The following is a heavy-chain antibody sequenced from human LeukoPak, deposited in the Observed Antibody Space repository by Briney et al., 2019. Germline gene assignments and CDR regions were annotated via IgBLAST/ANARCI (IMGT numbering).Heavy chain of an antibody. V-gene: IGHV4-59*08. Sequence: SETLSLTCAVYGGSFSGYYWSWIRQPPGKGLEWIGYIYYSGTTYYNPSLKSRVTMSVDTSKYQFSLKLSSVTAADTAVYYCARHYYGGSGAFDIWGQGTMVTVSS. CDR1: GGSFSGYY. J-gene: IGHJ3*02. CDR2: IYYSGTT. D-gene: IGHD4-23*01. CDR3: ARHYYGGSGAFDI.